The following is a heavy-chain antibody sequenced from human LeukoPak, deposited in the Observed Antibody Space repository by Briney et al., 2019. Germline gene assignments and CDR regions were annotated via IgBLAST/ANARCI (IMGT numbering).Heavy chain of an antibody. CDR1: GFTFSSYD. Sequence: GGSLRLSCAASGFTFSSYDMNWVRQAPGKGLQWVANILASGSPTYYADSVKGRFIISRDNSKNTVYLQMNSLRVEDTAIYYCAKDLRPDGVDNFDHWGQGIPVTVSS. V-gene: IGHV3-23*01. CDR3: AKDLRPDGVDNFDH. D-gene: IGHD2-8*01. CDR2: ILASGSPT. J-gene: IGHJ4*02.